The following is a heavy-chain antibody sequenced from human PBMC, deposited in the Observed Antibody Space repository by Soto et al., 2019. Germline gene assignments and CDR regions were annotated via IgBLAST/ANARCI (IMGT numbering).Heavy chain of an antibody. J-gene: IGHJ4*02. D-gene: IGHD2-2*01. CDR3: AREDSIIIPAVSDF. CDR2: ISKSDYT. Sequence: KPGGSLRLSCTVSGFTFNNFGINWVRQAPGKGLEWVSSISKSDYTYYSESVTGRFTISRDNAKNSVSLQINTLRVEDTAVYYCAREDSIIIPAVSDFWGQGTLVTVSS. V-gene: IGHV3-21*01. CDR1: GFTFNNFG.